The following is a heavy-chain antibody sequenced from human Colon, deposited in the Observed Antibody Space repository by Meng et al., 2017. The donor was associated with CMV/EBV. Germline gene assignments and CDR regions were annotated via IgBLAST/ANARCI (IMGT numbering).Heavy chain of an antibody. D-gene: IGHD6-19*01. J-gene: IGHJ4*02. CDR1: GYTFNSYV. CDR2: ISVNHGDT. Sequence: ASVKVSCKSSGYTFNSYVISWVRQAPGQGLEWMGWISVNHGDTTYAQKFQGRITLTTDTSTRTAYMELRSLRSDDTAVYFCARSSSSGGVSPVPEDYYAYWGQGTLVTVSS. V-gene: IGHV1-18*01. CDR3: ARSSSSGGVSPVPEDYYAY.